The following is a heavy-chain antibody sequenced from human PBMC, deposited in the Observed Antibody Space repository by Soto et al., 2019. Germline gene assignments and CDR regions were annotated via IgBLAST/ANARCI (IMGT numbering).Heavy chain of an antibody. D-gene: IGHD6-13*01. J-gene: IGHJ4*02. CDR3: AKGHSTSWDNYFDY. CDR1: GFTFSSYA. V-gene: IGHV3-23*01. CDR2: ISASGGST. Sequence: EVQLLESGGGLVQPGGSLRLSCAASGFTFSSYAMNWVRQAPGKGPEWVSTISASGGSTYYADSVKGRFTISIDKSKHTLNLQMNSLRAEDTAVYFCAKGHSTSWDNYFDYWGQGTLVTVSS.